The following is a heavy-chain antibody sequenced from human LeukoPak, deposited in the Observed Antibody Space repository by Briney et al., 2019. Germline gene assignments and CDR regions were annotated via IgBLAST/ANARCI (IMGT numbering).Heavy chain of an antibody. Sequence: GGSLRLSCAASEFTFSAYSMNWVRQAPGKGLEWVSFISSSSSILSYADSVKGRFTISRDNAKNSLYLQMNSLRAEDTAVYYCARCYGYGGDFDYWGQGTLVTVSS. V-gene: IGHV3-48*01. CDR3: ARCYGYGGDFDY. J-gene: IGHJ4*02. CDR2: ISSSSSIL. CDR1: EFTFSAYS. D-gene: IGHD5-18*01.